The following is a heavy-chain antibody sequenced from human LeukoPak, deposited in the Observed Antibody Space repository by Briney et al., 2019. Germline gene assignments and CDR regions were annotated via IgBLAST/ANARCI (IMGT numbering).Heavy chain of an antibody. J-gene: IGHJ4*02. D-gene: IGHD6-19*01. V-gene: IGHV3-7*01. Sequence: GGSLRLSCVASGFPFSSYWMTWVRQAPGKGLEWVANIKQDGSKKSYVDSVKGRFTISRDNSKNTLYLQMNSLRAEDTAVYYCARDPAYSSGWTHFDYWGQGTLVTVSS. CDR3: ARDPAYSSGWTHFDY. CDR1: GFPFSSYW. CDR2: IKQDGSKK.